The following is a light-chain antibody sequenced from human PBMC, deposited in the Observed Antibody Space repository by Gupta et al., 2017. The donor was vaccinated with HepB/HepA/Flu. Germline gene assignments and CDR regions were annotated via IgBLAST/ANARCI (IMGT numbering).Light chain of an antibody. J-gene: IGKJ4*01. Sequence: DIQMTQYPSSVSASVGDRVTITCRASQGVSTWLAWYQQKPGEAPKLLISAASTLQSGVPARFSGSGSGTEFTLTISRLQPEDFATDYCLQAKSFPLTFGGGTKVESK. V-gene: IGKV1D-12*01. CDR3: LQAKSFPLT. CDR1: QGVSTW. CDR2: AAS.